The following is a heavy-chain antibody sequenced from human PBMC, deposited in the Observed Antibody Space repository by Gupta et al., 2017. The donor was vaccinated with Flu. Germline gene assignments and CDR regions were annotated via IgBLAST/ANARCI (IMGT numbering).Heavy chain of an antibody. V-gene: IGHV3-48*03. D-gene: IGHD6-19*01. Sequence: MNWVRQAPGKGLEWVSYISSSGSTIYYADSVKGRFTISRDNAKNSLYLQMHSLRAEDTAVYYCARAGRQWLVPNRPVSLDYWGQGTLVTVSS. J-gene: IGHJ4*02. CDR3: ARAGRQWLVPNRPVSLDY. CDR2: ISSSGSTI.